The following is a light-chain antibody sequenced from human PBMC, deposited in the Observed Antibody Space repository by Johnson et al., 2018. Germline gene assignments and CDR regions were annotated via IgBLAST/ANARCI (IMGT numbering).Light chain of an antibody. Sequence: QSVLTQPPSVSAAPGQKVTISCSGSSSNIGNNYVSWYQQLPGTAPKLLIYENNKRPSGIPDRCSGSKSGTSATLGITGLQTGDEADYYCGTWDSSLSVGNVFGTGTKVTVL. CDR3: GTWDSSLSVGNV. V-gene: IGLV1-51*02. CDR1: SSNIGNNY. J-gene: IGLJ1*01. CDR2: ENN.